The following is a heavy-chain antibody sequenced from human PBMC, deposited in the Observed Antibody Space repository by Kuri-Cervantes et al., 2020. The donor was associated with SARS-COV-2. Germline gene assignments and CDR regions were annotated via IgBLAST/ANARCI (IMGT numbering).Heavy chain of an antibody. Sequence: WVRQAPGKGLEWVAVISYDVYNKYYADSVKGRFTISRDNAKNSLYLQMNSLRAEDTAVYYCARGGWRAPFEYWGEGTLVTVSS. CDR3: ARGGWRAPFEY. V-gene: IGHV3-30*04. D-gene: IGHD6-19*01. CDR2: ISYDVYNK. J-gene: IGHJ4*02.